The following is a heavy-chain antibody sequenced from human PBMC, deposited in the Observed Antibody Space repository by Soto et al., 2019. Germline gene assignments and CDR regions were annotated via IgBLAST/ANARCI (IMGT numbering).Heavy chain of an antibody. V-gene: IGHV1-69*01. Sequence: QVQLVQSGAEVKKPGSSVKVSCKPSGGTFNKFAISWVRQAPGQGLEWMGGIIPLFGTTNYAPKFQGRVTITADESTSTAYMELSGLRFEDSAVYYCATREWELLEAPGIDYFYYAMDVWGQGTTVTVSS. J-gene: IGHJ6*02. CDR2: IIPLFGTT. CDR3: ATREWELLEAPGIDYFYYAMDV. D-gene: IGHD1-26*01. CDR1: GGTFNKFA.